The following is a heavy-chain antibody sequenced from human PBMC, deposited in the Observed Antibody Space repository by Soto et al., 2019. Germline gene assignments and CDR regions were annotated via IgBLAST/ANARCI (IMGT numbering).Heavy chain of an antibody. CDR3: AKGIASRKVNWFDP. V-gene: IGHV3-23*01. D-gene: IGHD6-6*01. J-gene: IGHJ5*02. CDR1: GFTFSSYG. Sequence: GGSLRLSCAASGFTFSSYGMTWVRQAPGKGLEWVSGISAIGGSTYYADSVKGRFTISRDNSKNMLYLQMNSLRAEDTAVYYCAKGIASRKVNWFDPWGQGILVTVSS. CDR2: ISAIGGST.